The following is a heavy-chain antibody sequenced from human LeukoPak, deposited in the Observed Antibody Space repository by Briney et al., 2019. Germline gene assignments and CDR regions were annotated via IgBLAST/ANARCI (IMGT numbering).Heavy chain of an antibody. D-gene: IGHD3-9*01. CDR1: GYTFTGYY. J-gene: IGHJ5*02. V-gene: IGHV1-2*02. CDR3: ARGKTDYDILTGYGKWFDP. Sequence: ASVKVSCKASGYTFTGYYMRWVRQAPGQGLEWMGWINPNSGGTNYAQKFQGRVTMTRDTSISTAYMELSRLRSDDTAVYYCARGKTDYDILTGYGKWFDPWGQGTLVTVSS. CDR2: INPNSGGT.